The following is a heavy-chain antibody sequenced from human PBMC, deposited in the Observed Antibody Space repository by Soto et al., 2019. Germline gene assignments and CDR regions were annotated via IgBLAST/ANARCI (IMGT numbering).Heavy chain of an antibody. J-gene: IGHJ6*02. CDR1: GYTFTSYA. V-gene: IGHV1-3*01. CDR3: ARDLALWFGEPKNYGMDV. D-gene: IGHD3-10*01. Sequence: ASVKVSCKASGYTFTSYAMHWVRQAPGQRLEWMGWINAGNGNTKYSQKFQGRVTITRDTSASTAYMELSSLRSEDTAVYYCARDLALWFGEPKNYGMDVWGQGTTVTVSS. CDR2: INAGNGNT.